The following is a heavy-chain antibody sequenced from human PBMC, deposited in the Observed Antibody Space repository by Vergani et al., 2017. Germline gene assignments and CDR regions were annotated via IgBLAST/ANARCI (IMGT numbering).Heavy chain of an antibody. CDR2: IIPIFGTA. V-gene: IGHV1-69*01. CDR3: ASVGVTMVRGVIIYDAFDI. Sequence: QVQLVQSGAEVKKPGSSVKVSCKASGGTFSSYAISWVRQAPGQGLEWMGGIIPIFGTANYAQQFQGRVTITADESTSTAYMELSSLRSEDTAVYYCASVGVTMVRGVIIYDAFDIWGQGTMVTVSS. CDR1: GGTFSSYA. J-gene: IGHJ3*02. D-gene: IGHD3-10*01.